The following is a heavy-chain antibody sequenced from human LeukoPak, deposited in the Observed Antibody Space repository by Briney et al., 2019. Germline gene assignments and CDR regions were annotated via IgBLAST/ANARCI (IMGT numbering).Heavy chain of an antibody. Sequence: GGSLRLSCTASGFTFGDYAMSWVRQAPGKGLEWVGFIRSKAYGCTTEYAASVKGRFTISRDDSKSIAYLQMDRLKTEETAVFYCTSVLHRVLRYFAWRFLPPPPIWGQGTLVTVSS. V-gene: IGHV3-49*04. CDR3: TSVLHRVLRYFAWRFLPPPPI. J-gene: IGHJ4*02. D-gene: IGHD3-9*01. CDR1: GFTFGDYA. CDR2: IRSKAYGCTT.